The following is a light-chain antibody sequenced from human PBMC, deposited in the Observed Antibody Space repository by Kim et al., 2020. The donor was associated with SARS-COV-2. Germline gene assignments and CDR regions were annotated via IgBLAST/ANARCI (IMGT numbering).Light chain of an antibody. CDR2: QDS. J-gene: IGLJ2*01. CDR3: QAWDSSTVV. Sequence: VSQEQTASITCSGDNMGDKYACWYQQKPGQSPVLVIYQDSKRPSGIPERFSGSNSGNTATLTISGTQAMDEADYYCQAWDSSTVVFGGGTQLTVL. V-gene: IGLV3-1*01. CDR1: NMGDKY.